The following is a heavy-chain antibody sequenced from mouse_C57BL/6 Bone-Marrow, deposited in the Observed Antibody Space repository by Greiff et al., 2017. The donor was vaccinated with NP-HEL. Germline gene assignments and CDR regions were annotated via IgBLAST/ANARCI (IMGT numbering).Heavy chain of an antibody. Sequence: VQLQQSGAELARPGASVKMSCKASGYTFTSYTMHWVKQRPGQGLEWIGYINPSSGYTKYNQKFKDKATLPADKSSSTAYMQRSSLTSEDSAVYYCARAPHYYGSSYPLAMDYWGQGTSVTVSS. CDR1: GYTFTSYT. J-gene: IGHJ4*01. D-gene: IGHD1-1*01. CDR2: INPSSGYT. CDR3: ARAPHYYGSSYPLAMDY. V-gene: IGHV1-4*01.